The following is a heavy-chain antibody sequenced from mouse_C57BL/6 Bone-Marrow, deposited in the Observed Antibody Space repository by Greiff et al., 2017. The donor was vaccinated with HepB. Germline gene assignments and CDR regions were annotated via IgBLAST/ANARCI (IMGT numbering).Heavy chain of an antibody. CDR1: GYTFTSYW. Sequence: QVQLKQPGAELVMPGASVKLSCKASGYTFTSYWMHWVKQRPGQGLEWIGEIDPSDSYTNYNQKFKGKSTLTVDKSSSTAYMQLSSLTSEDSAVYYCARSDGYYDWGQGTTLTVSS. D-gene: IGHD2-3*01. J-gene: IGHJ2*01. CDR2: IDPSDSYT. CDR3: ARSDGYYD. V-gene: IGHV1-69*01.